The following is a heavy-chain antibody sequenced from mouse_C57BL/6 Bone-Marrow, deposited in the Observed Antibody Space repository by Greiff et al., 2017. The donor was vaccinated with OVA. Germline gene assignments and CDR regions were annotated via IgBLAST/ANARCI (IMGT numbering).Heavy chain of an antibody. V-gene: IGHV1-63*01. CDR2: IYPGGGYT. CDR3: ARYDYGSSYYFDY. CDR1: GYTFTNYW. D-gene: IGHD1-1*01. J-gene: IGHJ2*01. Sequence: QVQLQQSGAELVRPGPSVKMSCKASGYTFTNYWIGWAKQRPGHGLEWIGDIYPGGGYTNYNEKFKGKATLTADKSSSTAYMQFSSLTSEDSAIYYCARYDYGSSYYFDYWGQGTTLTVSS.